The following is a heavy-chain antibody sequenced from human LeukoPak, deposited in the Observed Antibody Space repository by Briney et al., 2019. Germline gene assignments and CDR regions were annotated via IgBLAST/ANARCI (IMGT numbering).Heavy chain of an antibody. D-gene: IGHD3-10*01. V-gene: IGHV3-30*18. Sequence: TGGSLRLSCAASGFTFSSYGMHCVRQAPGKGLEWVAVISYDGSNEYYADSAKGRFTISRDNSKNTLYLQMNSLRAEDTAVYYCAKEGYYGSGSFPDYWGQGTLVTVSS. CDR2: ISYDGSNE. J-gene: IGHJ4*02. CDR1: GFTFSSYG. CDR3: AKEGYYGSGSFPDY.